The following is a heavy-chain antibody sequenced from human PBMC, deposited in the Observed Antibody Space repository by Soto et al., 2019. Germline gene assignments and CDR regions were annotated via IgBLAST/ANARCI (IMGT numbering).Heavy chain of an antibody. CDR1: GYTFTDYY. D-gene: IGHD2-2*02. CDR3: ARGRCYCSGTSCYIDAFDI. CDR2: INPNSGGT. J-gene: IGHJ3*02. V-gene: IGHV1-2*02. Sequence: ASVKVSCKTSGYTFTDYYMHWVRQAPGQGLEWMGWINPNSGGTIYAQKFQGRVTMTRDTSISTANMELSRLRSDDTAVYYCARGRCYCSGTSCYIDAFDIWGQGTMVTVSS.